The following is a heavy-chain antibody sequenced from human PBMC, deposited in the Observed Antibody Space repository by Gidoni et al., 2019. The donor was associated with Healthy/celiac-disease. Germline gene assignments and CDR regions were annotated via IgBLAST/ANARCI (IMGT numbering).Heavy chain of an antibody. J-gene: IGHJ6*03. CDR1: GFTFSSYS. V-gene: IGHV3-21*01. Sequence: SGFTFSSYSMNWVRQAPGKGLEWVSSISSSSRYIYYADSVKGRFTIFRDNAKNSLYLKMNSLRAEDTAVYYCAREGVGGPVDLYYYYYMDVWGKGTTVTVSS. D-gene: IGHD3-10*01. CDR3: AREGVGGPVDLYYYYYMDV. CDR2: ISSSSRYI.